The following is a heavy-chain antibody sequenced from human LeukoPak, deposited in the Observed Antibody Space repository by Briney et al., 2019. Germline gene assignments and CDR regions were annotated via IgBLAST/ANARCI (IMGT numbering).Heavy chain of an antibody. CDR3: AGEGLGYGDPVH. V-gene: IGHV4-39*07. D-gene: IGHD4-17*01. Sequence: TSETLSLTCTVSGGSISTSSYYWDWIRQPPGKGLEWIGSIYFSGSTYYHPSLKSRVTISVDTSKSQFSLNLSSVTAADTAVYYCAGEGLGYGDPVHWGQGTLVTVSS. CDR1: GGSISTSSYY. CDR2: IYFSGST. J-gene: IGHJ4*02.